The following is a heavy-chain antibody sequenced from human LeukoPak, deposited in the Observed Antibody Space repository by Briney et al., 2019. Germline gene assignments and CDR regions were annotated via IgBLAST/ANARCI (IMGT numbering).Heavy chain of an antibody. CDR2: ILTSGTT. CDR3: ARDIGQQLVHFDF. J-gene: IGHJ4*02. D-gene: IGHD6-13*01. CDR1: GGSVSRYY. V-gene: IGHV4-4*07. Sequence: SETLSLTCTVSGGSVSRYYWSWIRQPAGKGLEWIGRILTSGTTGYNPSLKSRVTMSVDSSKNHFYLKLTSLTAADTAVYYCARDIGQQLVHFDFWGQGTLVTVSS.